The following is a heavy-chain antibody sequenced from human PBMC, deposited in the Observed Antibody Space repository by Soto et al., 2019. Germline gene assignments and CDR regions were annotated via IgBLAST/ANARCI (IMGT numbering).Heavy chain of an antibody. CDR3: ARDGGFGQLSC. Sequence: QVQLVQSGAEVKKPGASVKVSCKASGYTFATYGLSWVRQAPGQGLEGMGWISAYNGNTNYAQKLQGRVTMTTDTTTSTAYMGLRSLRSDDTAVSYCARDGGFGQLSCWGQGTLVTVSS. CDR2: ISAYNGNT. V-gene: IGHV1-18*01. J-gene: IGHJ4*02. CDR1: GYTFATYG. D-gene: IGHD3-10*01.